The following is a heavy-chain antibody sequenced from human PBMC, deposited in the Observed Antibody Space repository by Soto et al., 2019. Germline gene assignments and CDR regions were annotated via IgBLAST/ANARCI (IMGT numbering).Heavy chain of an antibody. D-gene: IGHD1-1*01. Sequence: QVQLVQSGAEVRKPGASVKVSCEASGYTFTSYDIYWVRQATGQGLEWMGWMNPNTGNSAYAHKFQGRVTMTSDTSISTAHMELSSRRSEDTAVYYCARRAETNGWNGFGADKYYFDFWGQGTLVTVSS. CDR1: GYTFTSYD. CDR3: ARRAETNGWNGFGADKYYFDF. CDR2: MNPNTGNS. V-gene: IGHV1-8*01. J-gene: IGHJ4*02.